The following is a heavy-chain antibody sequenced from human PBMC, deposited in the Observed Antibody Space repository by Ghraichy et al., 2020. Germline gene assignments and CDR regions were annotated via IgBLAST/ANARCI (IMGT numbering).Heavy chain of an antibody. CDR1: GFNFNTYN. D-gene: IGHD5-12*01. V-gene: IGHV3-48*02. J-gene: IGHJ4*02. CDR2: ISSTSGTI. CDR3: ARDRINGDGGYAIDY. Sequence: ETLSLTCAASGFNFNTYNMNWVRRTPGKGLDWISFISSTSGTIHYADSVKGRFTISRDNAKNSLYLQMNSLRDDETAVYYCARDRINGDGGYAIDYWGQGTLVTVSS.